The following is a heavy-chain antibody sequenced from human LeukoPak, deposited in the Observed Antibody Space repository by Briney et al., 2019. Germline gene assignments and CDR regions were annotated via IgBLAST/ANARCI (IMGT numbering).Heavy chain of an antibody. CDR1: GYTFTSYG. CDR2: ISAYNGNT. Sequence: ASVKVSCKASGYTFTSYGISWVRQAPGQGLEWMGWISAYNGNTNYAQKLQGRVTMTTDTSTSTAYMELRSLRSDDTAVYYCAFHIVVVTATEGDAFDIWGQGTMVTVSS. J-gene: IGHJ3*02. D-gene: IGHD2-21*02. V-gene: IGHV1-18*01. CDR3: AFHIVVVTATEGDAFDI.